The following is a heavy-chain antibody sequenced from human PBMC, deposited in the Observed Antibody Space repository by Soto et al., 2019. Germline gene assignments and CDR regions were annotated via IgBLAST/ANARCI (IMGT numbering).Heavy chain of an antibody. CDR3: GGTTVTKYYYGMDV. V-gene: IGHV4-61*01. D-gene: IGHD4-4*01. CDR2: IYYSGST. Sequence: SETLSITCTVSGGSVSSGSYYWSWIRQPPGKGLEWIGYIYYSGSTNYNPSLKSRVTISVDTSKNQFSLKLSSVTAADTAVYYCGGTTVTKYYYGMDVWGQGTTVTVSS. J-gene: IGHJ6*02. CDR1: GGSVSSGSYY.